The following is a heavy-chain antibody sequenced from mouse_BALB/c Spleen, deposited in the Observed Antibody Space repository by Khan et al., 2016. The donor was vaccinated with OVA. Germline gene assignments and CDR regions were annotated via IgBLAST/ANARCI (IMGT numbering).Heavy chain of an antibody. V-gene: IGHV3-2*02. CDR1: DYSITSGYG. CDR3: ARTARIKY. J-gene: IGHJ2*01. CDR2: ISYSGST. Sequence: EVKLEESGPGLVKPSQSLSLTCTVTDYSITSGYGWNWIRQFPGNKLEWMGYISYSGSTNYNPSPKSRIPITRDTSKNQFFLQLNSVTTEDTATYYCARTARIKYWGQGTTLTVSS. D-gene: IGHD1-2*01.